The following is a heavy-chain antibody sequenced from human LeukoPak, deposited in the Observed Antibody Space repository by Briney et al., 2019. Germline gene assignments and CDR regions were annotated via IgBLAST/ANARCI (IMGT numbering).Heavy chain of an antibody. CDR3: ATPPPGYSFSNHYYYMDD. J-gene: IGHJ6*03. D-gene: IGHD1-1*01. CDR2: IIPLFGTV. CDR1: GGTINDYA. Sequence: SVKVSCKPSGGTINDYAVYWVRQAPGQGLEWMARIIPLFGTVNYAQNFQDRLTLSADKSTNTAHMELSSLRFDDTAIYYCATPPPGYSFSNHYYYMDDWGRGTTVTVSS. V-gene: IGHV1-69*06.